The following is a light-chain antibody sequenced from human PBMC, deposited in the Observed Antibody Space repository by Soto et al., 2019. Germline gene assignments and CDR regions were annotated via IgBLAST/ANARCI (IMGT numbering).Light chain of an antibody. CDR2: EVS. J-gene: IGLJ1*01. CDR1: SSDVGGYNF. CDR3: SSYTTSSTYV. Sequence: QSVLTQPASVSGSPGQSITISCTGTSSDVGGYNFVSWYQENPGKAPKLIIYEVSDRPSGVSHRFSGSKSGNTASLTISGLQAEDEADYYCSSYTTSSTYVFGTGTKLTVL. V-gene: IGLV2-14*01.